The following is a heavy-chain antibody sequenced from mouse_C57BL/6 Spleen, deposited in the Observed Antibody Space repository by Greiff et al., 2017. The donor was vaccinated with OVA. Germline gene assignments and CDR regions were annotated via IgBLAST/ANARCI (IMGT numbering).Heavy chain of an antibody. Sequence: QVQLQQSGPELVKPGASVKISCKASGYSFTSYYIHWVKQRPGQGLEWIGWIYPGSGNTKYNEKFKGKATLTADTSSSTAYMQLSSLTSEDSAVYYCARWTGYYYAMDYWGQGTSVTVSS. V-gene: IGHV1-66*01. CDR1: GYSFTSYY. J-gene: IGHJ4*01. CDR2: IYPGSGNT. D-gene: IGHD4-1*01. CDR3: ARWTGYYYAMDY.